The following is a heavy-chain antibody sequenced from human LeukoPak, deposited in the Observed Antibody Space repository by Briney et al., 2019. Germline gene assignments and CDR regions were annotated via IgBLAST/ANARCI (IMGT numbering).Heavy chain of an antibody. J-gene: IGHJ3*02. CDR2: INPNSGDT. CDR3: ARPKYSSSWDAFDI. Sequence: ASVKVSCKASRYTFTGYDIHWVRQAPGQGLEWLGLINPNSGDTKYAQKFQGRVTMTRDTSISTAYMELSRLRSDDTAVYYCARPKYSSSWDAFDIWGPGTMVTVSS. V-gene: IGHV1-2*02. CDR1: RYTFTGYD. D-gene: IGHD6-13*01.